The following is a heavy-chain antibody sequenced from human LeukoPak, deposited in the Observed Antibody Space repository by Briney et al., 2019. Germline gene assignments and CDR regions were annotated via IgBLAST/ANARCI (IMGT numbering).Heavy chain of an antibody. D-gene: IGHD6-13*01. J-gene: IGHJ5*02. CDR2: INPNSGGT. CDR3: ARGQQLVRWWFDP. V-gene: IGHV1-2*02. CDR1: GYTFTGYY. Sequence: GASVKVSCKASGYTFTGYYRHWVRQAPGQGLEWMGWINPNSGGTNYAQKFQGRVTMTRDTSISTAYMELSRLRSDDTAVYYCARGQQLVRWWFDPWGQGTLVTVSS.